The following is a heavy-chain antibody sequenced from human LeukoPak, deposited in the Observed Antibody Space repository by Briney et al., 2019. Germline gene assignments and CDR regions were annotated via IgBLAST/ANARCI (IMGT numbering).Heavy chain of an antibody. CDR1: GFSFSSHC. CDR2: IIPSGHTT. V-gene: IGHV3-23*01. J-gene: IGHJ4*02. Sequence: GGSLTLSCVASGFSFSSHCMNWVRQAPGKGLEGVAGIIPSGHTTYYEDSLRGRFTISRDNSRNTVYLKMNILSAEDTAVYYCAKEDRWLQFCCWGRGTLVTVS. CDR3: AKEDRWLQFCC. D-gene: IGHD5-24*01.